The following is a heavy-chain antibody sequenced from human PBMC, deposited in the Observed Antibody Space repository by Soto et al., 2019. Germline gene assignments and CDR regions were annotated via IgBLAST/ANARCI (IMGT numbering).Heavy chain of an antibody. V-gene: IGHV3-23*01. D-gene: IGHD6-13*01. CDR2: ISGSGGST. CDR3: AKDRNSGRRWYWAY. J-gene: IGHJ4*02. Sequence: PGGSLRLSCAASGVTFSSYAMSWFRQAPGKGLEWVSGISGSGGSTYDADSVKGRFTISRDNSKNTLYLQMNGLRAEDTAVYYCAKDRNSGRRWYWAYCAQRTLVPVSS. CDR1: GVTFSSYA.